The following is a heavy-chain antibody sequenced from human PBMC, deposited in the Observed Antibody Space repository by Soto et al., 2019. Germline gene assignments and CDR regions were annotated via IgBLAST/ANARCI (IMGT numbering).Heavy chain of an antibody. D-gene: IGHD5-12*01. Sequence: GGSLRLSCAASGFTFSSYGMHWVRQAPGKGLEWVAVISYDGSNKYYADSVKGRFTISRDNSKNTLYLQMNSLRAEDTAVYYCAKDQLGGAIVATPGVLYYYYGMDVWGQGTTVTVSS. CDR1: GFTFSSYG. CDR2: ISYDGSNK. V-gene: IGHV3-30*18. J-gene: IGHJ6*02. CDR3: AKDQLGGAIVATPGVLYYYYGMDV.